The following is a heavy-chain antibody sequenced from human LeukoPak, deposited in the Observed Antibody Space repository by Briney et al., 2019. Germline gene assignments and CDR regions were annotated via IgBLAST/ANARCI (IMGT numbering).Heavy chain of an antibody. CDR3: ARAPTSLSNPYYFDY. CDR1: GYGFSDYW. CDR2: IYPGDSDT. V-gene: IGHV5-51*01. J-gene: IGHJ4*02. D-gene: IGHD2/OR15-2a*01. Sequence: GESLKISCEVSGYGFSDYWIGWVRQMPGKGLEWMGVIYPGDSDTRYSPSFQGQVTISADNSITTAYLQWSSLKASDTATYYCARAPTSLSNPYYFDYWGQGTLVTASS.